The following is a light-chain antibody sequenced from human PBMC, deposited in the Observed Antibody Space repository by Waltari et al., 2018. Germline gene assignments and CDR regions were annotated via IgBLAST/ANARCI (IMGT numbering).Light chain of an antibody. J-gene: IGKJ1*01. CDR3: QHYVRLPAT. V-gene: IGKV3-20*01. Sequence: EIVLTQSPGSLSSSPGERVTLSCRASQSFSRALAWYQQKPGQAPRLLIFGASNRATGIPDRFSGSGYDTDINHTISRREPKDFAVYYCQHYVRLPATFGRGTKVEIK. CDR2: GAS. CDR1: QSFSRA.